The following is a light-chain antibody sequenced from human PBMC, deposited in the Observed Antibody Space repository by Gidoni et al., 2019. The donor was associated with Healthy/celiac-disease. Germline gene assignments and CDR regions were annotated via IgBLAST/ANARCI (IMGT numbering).Light chain of an antibody. CDR1: QSISNY. V-gene: IGKV1-39*01. CDR2: AAS. Sequence: DIQMTQSPSSLSASVGDRVTITCRASQSISNYLNWYQQKPGKAPKLLIYAASSLQSGVPSRFSGSGSGTDFTLTIISLQPEDFATYYCQQSYNTPQTFGQGTKVEIK. CDR3: QQSYNTPQT. J-gene: IGKJ1*01.